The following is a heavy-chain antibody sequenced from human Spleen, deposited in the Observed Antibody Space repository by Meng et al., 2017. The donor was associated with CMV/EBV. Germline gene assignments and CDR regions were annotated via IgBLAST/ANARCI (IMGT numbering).Heavy chain of an antibody. CDR1: GGSNSSYY. J-gene: IGHJ3*02. Sequence: GSLRLSCTVSGGSNSSYYWSWIRQPPGKGLEWIGYSHYSGSTYYNPSLKSRLTISVDTSKNQFSLKLSSVTAADSAVYYCARDRRWDTTMFLVFDIWGQGTTVTVSS. CDR2: SHYSGST. CDR3: ARDRRWDTTMFLVFDI. D-gene: IGHD5-18*01. V-gene: IGHV4-59*12.